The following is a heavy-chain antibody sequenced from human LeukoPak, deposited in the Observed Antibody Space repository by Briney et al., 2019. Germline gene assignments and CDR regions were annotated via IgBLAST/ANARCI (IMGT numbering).Heavy chain of an antibody. V-gene: IGHV3-7*01. Sequence: GGSLRLSCAASGLTLSSNWMSWVRQAPGKGLEWVANIKQDGSEKYYVDSVKGRFTISRDNSKNSLYLQLNSLRAEDTAVYYCASSSREYWGQGTLVTASS. CDR1: GLTLSSNW. CDR3: ASSSREY. D-gene: IGHD2/OR15-2a*01. J-gene: IGHJ4*02. CDR2: IKQDGSEK.